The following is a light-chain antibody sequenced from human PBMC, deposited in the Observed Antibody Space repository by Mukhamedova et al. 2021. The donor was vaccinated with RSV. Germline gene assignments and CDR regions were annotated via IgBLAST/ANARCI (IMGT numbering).Light chain of an antibody. Sequence: WYQRRVHGEAPKLLVYGTSRLASGVPSRFSGSGSGSDYTLSISGLQPEDLATYSCQQYFTTPLSFGGGTK. CDR2: GTS. CDR3: QQYFTTPLS. J-gene: IGKJ4*01. V-gene: IGKV1-NL1*01.